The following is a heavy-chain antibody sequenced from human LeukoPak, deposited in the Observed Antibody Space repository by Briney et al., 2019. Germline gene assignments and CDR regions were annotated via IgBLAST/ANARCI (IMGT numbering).Heavy chain of an antibody. J-gene: IGHJ4*02. V-gene: IGHV4-59*01. D-gene: IGHD3-22*01. Sequence: SETLSLTCTVSGGSISSYYGSWIRQPPGKGLEWIGYIYYSGSTNYNPSLKSLVTISVVTSKNQFSRELSSVTAADTAVYYCARDFDSSGCFDYWGQGTLVTVSS. CDR1: GGSISSYY. CDR2: IYYSGST. CDR3: ARDFDSSGCFDY.